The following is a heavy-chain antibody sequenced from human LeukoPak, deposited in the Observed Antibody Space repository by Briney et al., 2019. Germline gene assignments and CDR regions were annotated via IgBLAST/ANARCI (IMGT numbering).Heavy chain of an antibody. Sequence: GASVKVSCKASGYTFTSYDVNWVRQATGQGLEWMGWMNPNSGNTGYAQKFQGRVTTTTNTSISTAYMQLSSLRSEDTAVYYCARRVSYGDFDYWGQGALLTVSS. CDR1: GYTFTSYD. V-gene: IGHV1-8*01. D-gene: IGHD4-17*01. J-gene: IGHJ4*02. CDR3: ARRVSYGDFDY. CDR2: MNPNSGNT.